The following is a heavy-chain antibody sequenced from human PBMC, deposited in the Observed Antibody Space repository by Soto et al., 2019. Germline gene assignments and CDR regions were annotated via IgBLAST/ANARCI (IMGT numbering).Heavy chain of an antibody. D-gene: IGHD3-10*01. CDR2: IWYDGSNK. Sequence: PGGSLRLSCAASGFTFSTYGMHWVRQAPGKGLEWVGIIWYDGSNKYYGDSVKGRFTISRDNSKNTVYLQMNSLRAEDTAVYYCARDYDPLVRGVFKFALRFDPWGQGALVTVSS. V-gene: IGHV3-33*01. CDR3: ARDYDPLVRGVFKFALRFDP. J-gene: IGHJ5*02. CDR1: GFTFSTYG.